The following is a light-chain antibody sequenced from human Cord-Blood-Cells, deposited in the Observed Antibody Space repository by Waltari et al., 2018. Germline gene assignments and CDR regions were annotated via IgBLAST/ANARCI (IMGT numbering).Light chain of an antibody. J-gene: IGKJ2*01. CDR2: GAS. Sequence: EIVMTQSHATLSVSPGERATLSCRASQSVSSNLAWYQQKPGQAPRLLIYGASTRATGIPARFSGSGSGTEFTLTISSLQSEDFAVYYCQQYNNWYTFGQGTKLEIK. CDR1: QSVSSN. CDR3: QQYNNWYT. V-gene: IGKV3-15*01.